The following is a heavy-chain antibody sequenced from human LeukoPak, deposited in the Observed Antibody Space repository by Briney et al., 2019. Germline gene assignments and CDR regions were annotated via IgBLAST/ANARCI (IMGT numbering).Heavy chain of an antibody. CDR3: AKAAYYYDSSGYCPFDY. V-gene: IGHV3-23*01. Sequence: GGSLRLSCAASGFTFSSYAMSWVRQAPGKGLEWVSAISGSGGSTYYADSVKGRFTISRDNSKNTLYLQMNSLRAEDTAVYYCAKAAYYYDSSGYCPFDYWGQGTLVTVSS. D-gene: IGHD3-22*01. J-gene: IGHJ4*02. CDR1: GFTFSSYA. CDR2: ISGSGGST.